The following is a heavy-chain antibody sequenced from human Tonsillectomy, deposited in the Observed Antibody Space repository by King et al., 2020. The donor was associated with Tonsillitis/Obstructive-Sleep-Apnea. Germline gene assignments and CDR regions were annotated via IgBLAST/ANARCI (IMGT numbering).Heavy chain of an antibody. V-gene: IGHV3-30*04. CDR3: ARGITIVGVAGSLDV. J-gene: IGHJ6*04. D-gene: IGHD3-3*01. Sequence: QLVQSGGGVVQPGRSLRVSCAASGFIFSNNAMHWVRQAPGKGLEWVAVISYDGSNKYYADSVKGRLTISRDNSKNTLYLQMNSLRIEDTAVYYCARGITIVGVAGSLDVWGKGTTVTVSS. CDR1: GFIFSNNA. CDR2: ISYDGSNK.